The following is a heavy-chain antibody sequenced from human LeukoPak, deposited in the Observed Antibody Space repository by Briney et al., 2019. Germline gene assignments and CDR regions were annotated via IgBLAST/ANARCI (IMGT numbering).Heavy chain of an antibody. CDR3: ARHVSESGDFWSGYYRDYYYYYVDV. V-gene: IGHV5-51*01. J-gene: IGHJ6*03. Sequence: GESLKVSCKGSGYSFTSYWIGWVRQVPGKGLESMGIIYPGDSDTRYSPSFQGQVTISADKSISTAYLQWSSLKASDTAMYYCARHVSESGDFWSGYYRDYYYYYVDVWGKGTTVTVSS. D-gene: IGHD3-3*01. CDR2: IYPGDSDT. CDR1: GYSFTSYW.